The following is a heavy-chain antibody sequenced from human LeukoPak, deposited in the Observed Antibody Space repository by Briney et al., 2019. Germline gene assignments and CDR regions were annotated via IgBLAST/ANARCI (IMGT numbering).Heavy chain of an antibody. CDR3: ARDRDWNDR. J-gene: IGHJ5*02. Sequence: PGGSLRLSCAASGFTFSSYSMNWVRQAPGKGLEWVSSISSSSSYICYADSVKGRFTISRDNAKNSLYLQMNSLRAEDTAVYYCARDRDWNDRWGQGTLVTVSS. V-gene: IGHV3-21*01. CDR1: GFTFSSYS. D-gene: IGHD3-10*01. CDR2: ISSSSSYI.